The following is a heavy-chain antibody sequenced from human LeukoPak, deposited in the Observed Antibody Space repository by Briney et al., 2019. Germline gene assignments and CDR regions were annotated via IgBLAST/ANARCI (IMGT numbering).Heavy chain of an antibody. Sequence: PGGSLRLSCAASGFTFSGSAMHWVRQASGKGLEWVGRIRSKANNYATAYAASVNGRFTVSRDDSKNTAYLQMNSLKDEDTAVYYCTTRRDGGDWDYYYAMDVWGQGTTVTVSS. V-gene: IGHV3-73*01. D-gene: IGHD2-21*01. CDR2: IRSKANNYAT. CDR3: TTRRDGGDWDYYYAMDV. J-gene: IGHJ6*02. CDR1: GFTFSGSA.